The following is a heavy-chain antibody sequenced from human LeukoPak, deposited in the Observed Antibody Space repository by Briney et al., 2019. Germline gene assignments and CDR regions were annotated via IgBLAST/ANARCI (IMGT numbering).Heavy chain of an antibody. V-gene: IGHV1-2*02. CDR1: GYSFTYYY. J-gene: IGHJ4*02. Sequence: ASVKVSCKASGYSFTYYYMHWVRQAPGQGLEWMGWVNPNSGGTNYAQKFQGRVTMTRDTSISTAYMELSRLRSDDTAVYYCASGSIWFGELSRYYFDYWGQGTLVTVSS. CDR3: ASGSIWFGELSRYYFDY. D-gene: IGHD3-10*01. CDR2: VNPNSGGT.